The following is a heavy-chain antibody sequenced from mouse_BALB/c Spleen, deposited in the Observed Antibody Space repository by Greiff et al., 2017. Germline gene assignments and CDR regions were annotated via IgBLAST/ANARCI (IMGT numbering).Heavy chain of an antibody. D-gene: IGHD2-3*01. J-gene: IGHJ4*01. CDR1: GFSLTSYG. CDR3: ARGEYDGYFYAMDY. V-gene: IGHV2-9*02. CDR2: IWAGGST. Sequence: VQGVESGPGLVAPSQSLSITCTVSGFSLTSYGVHWVRQPPGKGLERLGVIWAGGSTNYNSALMSRLSISKDNSKSQVFLKMNSLQTDDTAMYYCARGEYDGYFYAMDYWGQGTSVTVSS.